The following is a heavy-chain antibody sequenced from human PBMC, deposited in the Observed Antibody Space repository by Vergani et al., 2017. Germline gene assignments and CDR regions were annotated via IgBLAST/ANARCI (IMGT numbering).Heavy chain of an antibody. J-gene: IGHJ4*02. D-gene: IGHD4/OR15-4a*01. CDR1: GFTFSSYA. CDR2: ISYDGSNK. Sequence: VQLVESGGGLVKPGGSLRLSCAASGFTFSSYAMHWVRQAPGKGLEWVAVISYDGSNKYYADSVKGRFTISRDNSKNTLYLQMNSLRAEDTAVYYCARAQDIHYGAIDYWGQGTLVTVSS. V-gene: IGHV3-30*14. CDR3: ARAQDIHYGAIDY.